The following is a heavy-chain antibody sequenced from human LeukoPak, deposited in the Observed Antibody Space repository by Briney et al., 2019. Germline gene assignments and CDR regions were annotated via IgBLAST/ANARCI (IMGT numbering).Heavy chain of an antibody. CDR1: GDSINSSNYY. Sequence: SETLSLTCTVSGDSINSSNYYWGWVRQPPGKALEWIGNIFYSGSTYYSPSLKSRVTISLDTSRNQFSLKLNSVTAADTAVYYCARATAAITGGFDYWGQGTLVTVSS. D-gene: IGHD2-2*01. J-gene: IGHJ4*02. CDR2: IFYSGST. V-gene: IGHV4-39*07. CDR3: ARATAAITGGFDY.